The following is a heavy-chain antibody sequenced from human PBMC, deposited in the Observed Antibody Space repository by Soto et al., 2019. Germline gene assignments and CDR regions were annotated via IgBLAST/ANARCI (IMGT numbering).Heavy chain of an antibody. CDR1: GGTFNTYT. D-gene: IGHD3-10*01. CDR2: IMPLYAKP. Sequence: QVQLVQSGAEVKKPGSSVTVSCKASGGTFNTYTISWVRQVPGPGLERMGGIMPLYAKPTYPQPFLGRPTIAADEHTSTVYREFRSLRSEDTALYDCASLDNWSAGDGRIDVWGRGTAVSVSS. CDR3: ASLDNWSAGDGRIDV. J-gene: IGHJ6*02. V-gene: IGHV1-69*01.